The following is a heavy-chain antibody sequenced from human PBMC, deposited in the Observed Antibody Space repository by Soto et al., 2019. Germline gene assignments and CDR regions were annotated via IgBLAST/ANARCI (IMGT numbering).Heavy chain of an antibody. Sequence: PGGSLRLSCAVSGFTFSSYAMSWVRQAPGKGLEWVSTITHSGGRTYYADSVKGRFTISRDNSKNTLYLQMNSLRAEDTAVYYCAKDPLLPTTAIDMAFDYWGQGTLVTVSS. CDR3: AKDPLLPTTAIDMAFDY. D-gene: IGHD2-21*02. J-gene: IGHJ4*02. CDR1: GFTFSSYA. CDR2: ITHSGGRT. V-gene: IGHV3-23*01.